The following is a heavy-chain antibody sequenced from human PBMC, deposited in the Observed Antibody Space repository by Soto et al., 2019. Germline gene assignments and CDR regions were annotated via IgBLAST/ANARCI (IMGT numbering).Heavy chain of an antibody. CDR3: ARGSSWPPNWFDP. CDR1: GYTFTSYA. D-gene: IGHD6-13*01. J-gene: IGHJ5*02. CDR2: INAGNGNT. Sequence: ASVKVSCKASGYTFTSYAMHWVRQAPGQRLEWMGWINAGNGNTKYSQKFQSRVTITRDTSASTAYMELSSLRSEDMAVYYCARGSSWPPNWFDPWGQGTLVTVSS. V-gene: IGHV1-3*01.